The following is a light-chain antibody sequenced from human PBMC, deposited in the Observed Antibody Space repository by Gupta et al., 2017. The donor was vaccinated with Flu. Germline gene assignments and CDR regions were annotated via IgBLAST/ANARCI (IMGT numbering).Light chain of an antibody. CDR1: LLRKRF. CDR3: QARDSNVLL. CDR2: KDK. V-gene: IGLV3-1*01. J-gene: IGLJ3*02. Sequence: SGLTPVPSESVSLGLTASITCSGDLLRKRFTSWYQQKSGQFPVLLKYKDKQRPSGIPLPVSDSSSGSTAALTVSGTRDLDEADCYCQARDSNVLLFGGGTKLTVL.